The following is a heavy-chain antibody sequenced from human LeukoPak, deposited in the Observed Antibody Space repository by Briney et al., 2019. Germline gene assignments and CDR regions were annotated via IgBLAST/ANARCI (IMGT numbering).Heavy chain of an antibody. V-gene: IGHV1-18*01. CDR2: ISAYNGNT. CDR3: ARGGEYCSSTSCYSCPFDY. CDR1: GYTFTSYG. Sequence: ASVTVSCKASGYTFTSYGISWVRQAPGQGLEWMGWISAYNGNTNYAQKLQGRFTMTTDTSTSTAYMELRSLRSDDTAVYYCARGGEYCSSTSCYSCPFDYWGQGTLVTVSS. J-gene: IGHJ4*02. D-gene: IGHD2-2*01.